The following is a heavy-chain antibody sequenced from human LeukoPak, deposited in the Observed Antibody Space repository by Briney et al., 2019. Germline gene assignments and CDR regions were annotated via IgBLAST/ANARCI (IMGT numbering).Heavy chain of an antibody. CDR1: GFTFSDYY. V-gene: IGHV3-23*01. Sequence: GGSLRLSCAASGFTFSDYYMSWIRQAPGKGLEWVSGIIDSGDITYYANSVKGRFTISRDNSKNTLYLQMNSLRAEGTAVYYCAKLGGQEVYNYYVGVWGKGTTVAVSS. CDR2: IIDSGDIT. CDR3: AKLGGQEVYNYYVGV. D-gene: IGHD3-16*01. J-gene: IGHJ6*03.